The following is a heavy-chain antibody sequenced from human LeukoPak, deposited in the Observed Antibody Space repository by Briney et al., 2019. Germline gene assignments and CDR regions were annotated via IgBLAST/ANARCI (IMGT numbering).Heavy chain of an antibody. CDR2: IYYSGST. V-gene: IGHV4-59*01. J-gene: IGHJ4*02. CDR3: ASHSGYDFSYFDY. Sequence: SETLSLTWTVPGGSISGFYWSWIRRPPGKGLEWIGYIYYSGSTNYNPSLKSRVTISVDTSKNQFSLKLSSVTAADTAVYYCASHSGYDFSYFDYWGQGTLVTVSS. D-gene: IGHD5-12*01. CDR1: GGSISGFY.